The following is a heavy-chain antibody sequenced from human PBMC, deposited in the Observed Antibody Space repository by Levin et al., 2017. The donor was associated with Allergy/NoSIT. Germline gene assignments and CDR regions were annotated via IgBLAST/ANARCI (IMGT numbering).Heavy chain of an antibody. CDR3: AGGYCSGGSCSPFLLDY. V-gene: IGHV1-69*06. J-gene: IGHJ4*02. CDR1: GGTFSSYA. D-gene: IGHD2-15*01. Sequence: PGESLKISCKASGGTFSSYAISWVRQAPGQGLEWMGGIIPIFGTANYAQKFQGRVTITADKSTSTAYMELSSLRSEDTAVYYCAGGYCSGGSCSPFLLDYWGQGTLVTVSS. CDR2: IIPIFGTA.